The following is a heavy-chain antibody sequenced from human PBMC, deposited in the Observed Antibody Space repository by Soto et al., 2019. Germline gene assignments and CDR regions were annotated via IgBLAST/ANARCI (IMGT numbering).Heavy chain of an antibody. CDR1: GGSFSGYY. J-gene: IGHJ2*01. CDR3: ARAQVYYDILTGYYNTYWYFVL. V-gene: IGHV4-34*01. Sequence: QVQLQQWGAGLLKPSETLSLTCAVYGGSFSGYYWSWIRQPPGKGLEWIGEINHSGSTNYNPSLKSRVTISVDTSKSQFSLKLSSVTAADTAVYYCARAQVYYDILTGYYNTYWYFVLWGRGTLVTVSS. D-gene: IGHD3-9*01. CDR2: INHSGST.